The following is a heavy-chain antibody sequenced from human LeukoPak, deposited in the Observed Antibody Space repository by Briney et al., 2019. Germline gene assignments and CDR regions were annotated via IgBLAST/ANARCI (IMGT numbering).Heavy chain of an antibody. Sequence: GGSLRLSCAASGFTFSSYAMHWVRQAPGKGLEWVAVISYDGSNKYYADSVKGRFTISRDNSKNTLYLQMNSLRAEDTAAYYCARVVVPAAILEYYYYGMDVWGQGTTVTVSS. CDR2: ISYDGSNK. CDR1: GFTFSSYA. CDR3: ARVVVPAAILEYYYYGMDV. J-gene: IGHJ6*02. D-gene: IGHD2-2*02. V-gene: IGHV3-30*04.